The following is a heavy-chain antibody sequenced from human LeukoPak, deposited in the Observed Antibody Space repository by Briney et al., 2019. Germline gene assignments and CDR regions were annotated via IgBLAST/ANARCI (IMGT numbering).Heavy chain of an antibody. D-gene: IGHD3-9*01. V-gene: IGHV4-39*01. CDR2: INHSGST. Sequence: PSETLSLTCTVSGGSISSSSYYWSWIRQPPGKGLEWIGEINHSGSTNYNPSLKSRVTISVDTSKNQFSLKLSSVTAADTAVYYCARHAILRYFDWSTLRYFDYWGQGTLVTVSS. CDR1: GGSISSSSYY. J-gene: IGHJ4*02. CDR3: ARHAILRYFDWSTLRYFDY.